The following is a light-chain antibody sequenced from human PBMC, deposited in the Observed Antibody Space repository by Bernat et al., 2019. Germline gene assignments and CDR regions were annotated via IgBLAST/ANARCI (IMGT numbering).Light chain of an antibody. CDR2: GAS. CDR1: QSISNY. Sequence: EIVLTQSPATLSLSPGERATFSCRASQSISNYLAWYQHQPGQAPRLLIYGASNRATGIPARFSGSGSGTDFTLTINSLEPEDFAVYYCQQRNYWPITFGQGTELENK. CDR3: QQRNYWPIT. V-gene: IGKV3-11*01. J-gene: IGKJ2*01.